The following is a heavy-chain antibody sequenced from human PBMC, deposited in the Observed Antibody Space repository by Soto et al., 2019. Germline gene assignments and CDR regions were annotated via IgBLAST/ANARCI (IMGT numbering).Heavy chain of an antibody. V-gene: IGHV1-69*19. D-gene: IGHD3-10*01. Sequence: QVQLVQSGAEMKKPGSSVKVSCQSSGGTFNTYAMNWVRQAPVQGPEWMGDISPMFGAANYAPKFKGRVTITADEAPGTSYMQLSSLTSEDTALYFCAREVQVHTPAFVYWGQGTLVTVSS. CDR2: ISPMFGAA. CDR1: GGTFNTYA. CDR3: AREVQVHTPAFVY. J-gene: IGHJ4*02.